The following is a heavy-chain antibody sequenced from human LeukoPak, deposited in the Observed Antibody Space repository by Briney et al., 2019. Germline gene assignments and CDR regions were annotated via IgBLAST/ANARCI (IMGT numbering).Heavy chain of an antibody. CDR2: IYHSGST. Sequence: SGTLSLTCAVSGGSISSSNWWSCVRQPPGKGLEWIGEIYHSGSTNYNPSLKSRVTISVDKSKNQFSLKLSSVTAADTAVYYCARDARYGSGSYYLNWFDPWGQGTLVTVSS. CDR1: GGSISSSNW. D-gene: IGHD3-10*01. CDR3: ARDARYGSGSYYLNWFDP. J-gene: IGHJ5*02. V-gene: IGHV4-4*02.